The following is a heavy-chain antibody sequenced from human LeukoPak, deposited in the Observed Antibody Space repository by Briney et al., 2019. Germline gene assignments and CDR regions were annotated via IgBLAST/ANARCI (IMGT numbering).Heavy chain of an antibody. V-gene: IGHV6-1*01. D-gene: IGHD2-2*01. CDR2: TYYRSKWYN. CDR1: GDSVSSNGAA. J-gene: IGHJ4*02. CDR3: ARVECSSTSCYVDY. Sequence: SQTLSLTCAISGDSVSSNGAAWNWIRQSPSRGLEWLGRTYYRSKWYNDYAVSVKSRITINPDTSKNQFSQQLNSVTPEDTAVYYCARVECSSTSCYVDYWGQGTLVTVSS.